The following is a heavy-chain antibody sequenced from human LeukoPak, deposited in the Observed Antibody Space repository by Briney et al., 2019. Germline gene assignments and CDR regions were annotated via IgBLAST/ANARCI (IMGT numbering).Heavy chain of an antibody. CDR3: ARGHCSSTSCYPVYYFDY. CDR1: GGTFSSYA. D-gene: IGHD2-2*01. V-gene: IGHV1-69*13. J-gene: IGHJ4*02. Sequence: ASVKVSCKASGGTFSSYAISWVRQAPGQGLEWMGGTIPIFGTANYAQKFQGRVTITADESTSTAYMELSSLRSEDTAVYYCARGHCSSTSCYPVYYFDYWGQGTLVTVSS. CDR2: TIPIFGTA.